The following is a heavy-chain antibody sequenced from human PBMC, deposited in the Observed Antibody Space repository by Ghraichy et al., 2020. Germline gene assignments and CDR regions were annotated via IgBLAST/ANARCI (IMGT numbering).Heavy chain of an antibody. J-gene: IGHJ5*02. V-gene: IGHV4-34*01. CDR1: GGSFSGYY. CDR2: INHSGST. Sequence: ETLSLTCAVYGGSFSGYYWSWIRQPPGKGLEWIGEINHSGSTNYNPSLKSRVTISVDTSKNQFSLKLSSVTAADTAVYYCARFERDDYTVTLSWFDPWGQGTLVTVSS. CDR3: ARFERDDYTVTLSWFDP. D-gene: IGHD4-17*01.